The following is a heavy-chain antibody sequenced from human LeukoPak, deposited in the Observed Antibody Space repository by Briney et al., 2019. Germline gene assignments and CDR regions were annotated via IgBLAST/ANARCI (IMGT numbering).Heavy chain of an antibody. D-gene: IGHD3-3*01. J-gene: IGHJ3*02. Sequence: SETLSLTCTVSGGSINSYWSWIRRPAGKGLEWIGRISGSGITTYNPSLKSRLSISIDTSKNQFSPKLMSVTAADTAVYYCARAFRGIFGVFEAFDIWGQGTMVTVSS. CDR1: GGSINSY. CDR2: ISGSGIT. CDR3: ARAFRGIFGVFEAFDI. V-gene: IGHV4-4*07.